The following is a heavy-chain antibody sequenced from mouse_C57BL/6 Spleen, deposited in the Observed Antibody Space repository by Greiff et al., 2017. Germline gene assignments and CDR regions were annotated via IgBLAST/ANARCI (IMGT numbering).Heavy chain of an antibody. V-gene: IGHV5-2*01. CDR3: ARRGYYGSSYPSYWYFGV. CDR1: EYEFPSHD. D-gene: IGHD1-1*01. J-gene: IGHJ1*03. CDR2: INSDGGST. Sequence: EVHLVESGGGLVQPGESLKLSCESNEYEFPSHDMSWVRKTPEKRLELVAAINSDGGSTYYPDTMERRFIISRDNTKKTLYLQMSSLRSEDTALYYCARRGYYGSSYPSYWYFGVWGTGTTVTVSS.